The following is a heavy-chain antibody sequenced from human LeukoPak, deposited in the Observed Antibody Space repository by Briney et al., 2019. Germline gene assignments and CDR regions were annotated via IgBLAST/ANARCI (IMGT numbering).Heavy chain of an antibody. J-gene: IGHJ4*02. V-gene: IGHV3-21*01. Sequence: GGSLRLSCAASGFISSRFIMNWVRQAPGKGLEWVSSISSDGIHTFYADPVKGRFTISRDNAKDSLYLQMNSLRDEDTAVYYCSKDRPRSSFDYWGQGILVTVSS. D-gene: IGHD6-6*01. CDR1: GFISSRFI. CDR2: ISSDGIHT. CDR3: SKDRPRSSFDY.